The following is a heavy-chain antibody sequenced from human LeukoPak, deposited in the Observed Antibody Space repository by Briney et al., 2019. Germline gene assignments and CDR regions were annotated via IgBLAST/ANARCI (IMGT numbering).Heavy chain of an antibody. V-gene: IGHV4-39*07. J-gene: IGHJ4*02. CDR3: ARDRDLRWFYY. CDR2: IYRSGDT. Sequence: SETLSLTCTVSGDSISSGSYYWGWIRQPPGMGLEWIGSIYRSGDTYYNPSLNGRVTISVDTSKNQFSLKLSSVTAADTAVYYCARDRDLRWFYYWGQGTLVTVSS. CDR1: GDSISSGSYY. D-gene: IGHD2-21*01.